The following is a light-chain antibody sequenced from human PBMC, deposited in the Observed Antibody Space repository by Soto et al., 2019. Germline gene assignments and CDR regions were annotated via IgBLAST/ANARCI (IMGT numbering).Light chain of an antibody. CDR3: QQRRIRPL. CDR1: QSVSSY. Sequence: VLTQSQATLSLSPGERATLSCRASQSVSSYLAWYQQKPGQAPRLLLYDASNRATGIPARFSGSGSGTDFTLSSSSLVPEAVAVYCWQQRRIRPLFGGGTKLEIK. J-gene: IGKJ4*01. V-gene: IGKV3-11*01. CDR2: DAS.